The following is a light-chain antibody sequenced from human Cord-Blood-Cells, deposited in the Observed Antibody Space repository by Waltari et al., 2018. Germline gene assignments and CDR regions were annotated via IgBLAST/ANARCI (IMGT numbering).Light chain of an antibody. CDR1: SSDVGGYNY. Sequence: QSALTQPASVAGSPGQAITISCTGTSSDVGGYNYVSWYQQHPGKAPKLMLYDVSNRPSGVSNRFSGPKSGKTASLTISGLQAEDEADYYCSSYTSSSTLVFGGGTKLTVL. J-gene: IGLJ2*01. CDR3: SSYTSSSTLV. CDR2: DVS. V-gene: IGLV2-14*01.